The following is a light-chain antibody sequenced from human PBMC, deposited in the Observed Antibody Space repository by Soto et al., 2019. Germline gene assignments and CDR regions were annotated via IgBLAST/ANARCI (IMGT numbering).Light chain of an antibody. CDR3: CSYAGSSTWV. V-gene: IGLV2-11*01. J-gene: IGLJ3*02. CDR1: SNDVGGYNY. Sequence: QSALTQPRSVSGPPGQSVTISCTGTSNDVGGYNYVSWYQQHPGKAPKLLISDVNKRPSGVPDRFSGSKSGNTASLIISGLQAEDEADYYCCSYAGSSTWVFGGGTKLTVL. CDR2: DVN.